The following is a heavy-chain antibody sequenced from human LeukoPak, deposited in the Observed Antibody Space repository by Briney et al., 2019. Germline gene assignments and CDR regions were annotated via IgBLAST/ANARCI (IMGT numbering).Heavy chain of an antibody. CDR1: GFTFSDYY. CDR3: AKASVGATWGAWVFDY. J-gene: IGHJ4*02. CDR2: ISSSGSTI. V-gene: IGHV3-11*01. D-gene: IGHD1-26*01. Sequence: GGSLRLSCAASGFTFSDYYMSWIRQAPGKGLEWVSYISSSGSTIYYADSVKGRFTISRDNSKNTLYLQMNSLRAEDTAVYYCAKASVGATWGAWVFDYWGQGTLVTVSS.